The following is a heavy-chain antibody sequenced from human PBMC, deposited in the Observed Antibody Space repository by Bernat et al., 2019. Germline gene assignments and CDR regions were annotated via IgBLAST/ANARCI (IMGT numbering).Heavy chain of an antibody. CDR3: TTGGWDLRL. D-gene: IGHD1-26*01. J-gene: IGHJ4*02. Sequence: EVQLVESGGGLVKPGGSLRLSCAASGFTFNNAWMNWVHLASGKGLEWVGRIKSKTDVGTTDYDAPVTGRFTNSREYSKNTLYLQINSMKTEDSAVYFCTTGGWDLRLWGQGTLVTVSS. V-gene: IGHV3-15*07. CDR2: IKSKTDVGTT. CDR1: GFTFNNAW.